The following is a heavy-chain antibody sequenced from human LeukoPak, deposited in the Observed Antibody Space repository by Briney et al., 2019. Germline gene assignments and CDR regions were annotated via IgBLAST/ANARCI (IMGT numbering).Heavy chain of an antibody. J-gene: IGHJ4*02. CDR1: GFTFSSYA. Sequence: PGGSLRLSCAASGFTFSSYAMSWVRQAPGKGLEWVSAISGSGGSTYYADSVKGRFTISRDNSKNTLYLQMNSLRAEDTAVYYCAKVGSGGRRWYGGAFYHLGQGTLGTGSS. V-gene: IGHV3-23*01. CDR3: AKVGSGGRRWYGGAFYH. D-gene: IGHD4-23*01. CDR2: ISGSGGST.